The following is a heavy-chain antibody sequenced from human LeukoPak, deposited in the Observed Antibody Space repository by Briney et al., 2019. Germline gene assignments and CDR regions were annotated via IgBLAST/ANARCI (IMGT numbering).Heavy chain of an antibody. CDR2: INHSGST. V-gene: IGHV4-34*01. Sequence: PSETLSLTCAVYGGSFSGYYWSWIRQPPGKGLGWIGEINHSGSTNYNPSLKSRVTISIDTSKNQFSLNLSSVTAADTAVYYCARDMTGSGWNDAFDIWGQGTMVTVSS. J-gene: IGHJ3*02. CDR1: GGSFSGYY. D-gene: IGHD6-19*01. CDR3: ARDMTGSGWNDAFDI.